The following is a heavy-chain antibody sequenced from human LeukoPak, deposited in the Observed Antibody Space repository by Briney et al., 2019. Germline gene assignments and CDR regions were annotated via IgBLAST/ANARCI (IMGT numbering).Heavy chain of an antibody. CDR2: ISYDGSNK. Sequence: PGRSLRLSCAASGFTFSSYAMHWVRQAPGKGLEWVAVISYDGSNKYYADSVKGRFTISRDNSKNTLYLQMNSLRAEDTAVYYCAKSTSRYYYYYGMDVWGKGTTVTVSS. D-gene: IGHD2-2*01. CDR1: GFTFSSYA. V-gene: IGHV3-30-3*02. J-gene: IGHJ6*04. CDR3: AKSTSRYYYYYGMDV.